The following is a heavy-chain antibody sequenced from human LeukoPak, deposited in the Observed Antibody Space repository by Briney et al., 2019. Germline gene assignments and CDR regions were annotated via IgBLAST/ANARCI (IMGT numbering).Heavy chain of an antibody. CDR2: ISISGGST. CDR3: AKDSSNIMGARLDY. Sequence: GGSLRLSCAASGFTFNSYAMSWVRQAPGRGLEWVSGISISGGSTYYADSVKGRFTISRDNSKNTLFLQMNSPRAEDTAVYYCAKDSSNIMGARLDYWGQGTLVTVSS. V-gene: IGHV3-23*01. CDR1: GFTFNSYA. D-gene: IGHD1-26*01. J-gene: IGHJ4*02.